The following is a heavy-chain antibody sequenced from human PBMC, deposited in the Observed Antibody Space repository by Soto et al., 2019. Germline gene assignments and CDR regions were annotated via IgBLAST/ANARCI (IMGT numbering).Heavy chain of an antibody. CDR2: ISSSGSAI. J-gene: IGHJ4*02. D-gene: IGHD3-22*01. CDR3: ARDLGYYDSSGYFDY. CDR1: GFTFSDYY. V-gene: IGHV3-11*01. Sequence: QVQLVESGGGLVKPGGSLRLSCAASGFTFSDYYMSWIRQAPGKGLEWVSYISSSGSAIYYADSVQGRFTIARDNAKNSLYLQMNSLRAEYTAVYYCARDLGYYDSSGYFDYWGQGTLVTVSS.